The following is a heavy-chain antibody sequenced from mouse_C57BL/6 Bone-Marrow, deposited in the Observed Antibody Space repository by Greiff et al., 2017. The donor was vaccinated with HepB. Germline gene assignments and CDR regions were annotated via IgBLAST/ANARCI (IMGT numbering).Heavy chain of an antibody. V-gene: IGHV1-26*01. D-gene: IGHD1-1*01. CDR1: GYTFTDYY. CDR2: INPNNGGT. J-gene: IGHJ2*01. CDR3: AREIAYYYGSSSYYFDY. Sequence: VQLQQSGPELVKPGASVKISCKASGYTFTDYYMNWVKQSHGKSLEWIGDINPNNGGTSYNQKFKGKATLTVDQSSSTAYMGLRSLTSEDSAVYYCAREIAYYYGSSSYYFDYWGQGTTLTVSS.